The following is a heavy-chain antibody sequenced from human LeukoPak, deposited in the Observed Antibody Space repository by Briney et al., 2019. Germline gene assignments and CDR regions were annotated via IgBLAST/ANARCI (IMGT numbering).Heavy chain of an antibody. V-gene: IGHV3-15*01. J-gene: IGHJ3*02. D-gene: IGHD3-3*01. Sequence: GGSLRLSCAASGFTFSSYSMNWVRQAPGKGLEWVGRIKSKTDGGTTDYAAPVKGRFTISRDDSKNTLYLQMNSLKTEDTAVYYCTTVYYDFWSGYSNDAFDIWGQGTMVTVSS. CDR2: IKSKTDGGTT. CDR3: TTVYYDFWSGYSNDAFDI. CDR1: GFTFSSYS.